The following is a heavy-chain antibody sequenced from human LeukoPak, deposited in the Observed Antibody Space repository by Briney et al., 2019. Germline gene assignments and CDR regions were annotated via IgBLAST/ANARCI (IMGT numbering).Heavy chain of an antibody. D-gene: IGHD3-3*01. CDR3: AKDRVGGIVLRFLEWFDY. Sequence: GGSLRLSCAASGFTFSSYEMNWVRQAPGKGLEWVSYISSSGSTIYYADSVKGRFTISRDNSKNTLYLQMNSLRAEDTAVYYCAKDRVGGIVLRFLEWFDYWGQGTLVTVSS. J-gene: IGHJ4*02. CDR2: ISSSGSTI. V-gene: IGHV3-48*03. CDR1: GFTFSSYE.